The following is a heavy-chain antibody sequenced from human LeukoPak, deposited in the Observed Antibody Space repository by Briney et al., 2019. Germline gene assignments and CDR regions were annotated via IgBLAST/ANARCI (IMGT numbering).Heavy chain of an antibody. CDR3: AKSTGRAIFGVPLDY. CDR1: GFTFSSYG. V-gene: IGHV3-33*06. Sequence: GRSLRLSCAASGFTFSSYGMHWVRQAPGKGLEWVAVIWYDGSNKYYADSVKGRFTISRDNSKNTLYLQMNSLRAEDTAVYYCAKSTGRAIFGVPLDYWGQGTLVTVSS. CDR2: IWYDGSNK. J-gene: IGHJ4*02. D-gene: IGHD3-3*01.